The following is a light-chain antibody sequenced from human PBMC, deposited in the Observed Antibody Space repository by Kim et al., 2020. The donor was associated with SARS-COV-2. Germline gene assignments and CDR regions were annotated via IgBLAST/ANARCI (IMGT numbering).Light chain of an antibody. CDR2: GAS. Sequence: EIVLTQSPGTLSLSPGERATLSCRASQSVSSSYLAWYQQKPGQAPRLLIYGASSRATGIPDRFSGSGSGTDFTLTISRLEPEDFAVYYCQQYGSSPGAWTFGQGTKVDIK. CDR1: QSVSSSY. V-gene: IGKV3-20*01. J-gene: IGKJ1*01. CDR3: QQYGSSPGAWT.